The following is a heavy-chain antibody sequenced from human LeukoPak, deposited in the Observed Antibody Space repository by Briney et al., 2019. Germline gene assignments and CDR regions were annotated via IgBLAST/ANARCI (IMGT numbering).Heavy chain of an antibody. J-gene: IGHJ4*02. D-gene: IGHD1-1*01. V-gene: IGHV4-59*01. CDR1: GGSISSYY. Sequence: SETLSLTCTVSGGSISSYYWSWIRQPPGKGLEWIGYIYYSGSTNYNPSLKSRVTISVDTSKNQFSLKLSSVTAAETAVYYCASWVPNSFDYWGQGTLVTVSS. CDR3: ASWVPNSFDY. CDR2: IYYSGST.